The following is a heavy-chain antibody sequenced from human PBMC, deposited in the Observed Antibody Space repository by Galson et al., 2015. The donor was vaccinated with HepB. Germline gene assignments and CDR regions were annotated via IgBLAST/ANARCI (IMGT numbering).Heavy chain of an antibody. CDR2: ISSSGSTI. D-gene: IGHD1-26*01. J-gene: IGHJ6*02. Sequence: SLRLSCAASGFTFSSYSMNWVRQAPGKGLEWVSYISSSGSTIYYADSVKGRFTISRDNAKNSLYLQMNSLRDEDTAVYYCARDSDSGSYRRLYYYGMDVWGQGTTVTVSS. CDR1: GFTFSSYS. V-gene: IGHV3-48*02. CDR3: ARDSDSGSYRRLYYYGMDV.